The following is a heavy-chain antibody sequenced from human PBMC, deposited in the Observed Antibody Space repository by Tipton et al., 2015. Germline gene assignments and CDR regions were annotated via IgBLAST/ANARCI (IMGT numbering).Heavy chain of an antibody. V-gene: IGHV4-59*08. D-gene: IGHD6-13*01. Sequence: TLSLTYTVSGGSFSDYYWSWIRQSPGEGLEWIGYIYYSGSTNYNPSLRSRVTMSRDTSKNQFSLKLSSVTAADTAVYYCARRFSHSSSWTFDYWGQGTLVTVSS. J-gene: IGHJ4*02. CDR3: ARRFSHSSSWTFDY. CDR2: IYYSGST. CDR1: GGSFSDYY.